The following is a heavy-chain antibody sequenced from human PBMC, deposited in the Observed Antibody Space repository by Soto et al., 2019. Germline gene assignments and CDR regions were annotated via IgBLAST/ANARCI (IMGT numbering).Heavy chain of an antibody. CDR1: GFTFSSYA. J-gene: IGHJ4*02. D-gene: IGHD5-18*01. CDR3: AKFHTVALSPDTAMVFGFQTTDDY. CDR2: ISGSGGST. Sequence: GGSLRLSCAASGFTFSSYAMSWVRQAPGKGLEWVSAISGSGGSTYYADSVKGRFTISRDNSKNTLYLQMNSLRAEDTAVYYCAKFHTVALSPDTAMVFGFQTTDDYWGQGTLVTVSS. V-gene: IGHV3-23*01.